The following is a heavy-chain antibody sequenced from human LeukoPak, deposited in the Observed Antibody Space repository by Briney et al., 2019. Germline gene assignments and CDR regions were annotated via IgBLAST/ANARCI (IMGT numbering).Heavy chain of an antibody. CDR2: ISGSGGST. CDR1: GFTFSSYV. D-gene: IGHD3-3*01. J-gene: IGHJ3*02. Sequence: GGSLRLSCAASGFTFSSYVMSWVRQAPGKGLEWVSAISGSGGSTYYADSVKGRFTISRDNSKNTLYLQMNSLRDEDTAVYYCARGGYDFWSGPDDAFDIWGQGTMVTVSS. V-gene: IGHV3-23*01. CDR3: ARGGYDFWSGPDDAFDI.